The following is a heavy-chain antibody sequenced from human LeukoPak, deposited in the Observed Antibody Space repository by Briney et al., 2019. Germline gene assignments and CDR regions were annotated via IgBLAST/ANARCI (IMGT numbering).Heavy chain of an antibody. CDR2: IWYDGSNK. J-gene: IGHJ3*02. CDR1: GFTFSRYA. D-gene: IGHD5-18*01. CDR3: ARDRIEIWLNAFAI. V-gene: IGHV3-33*01. Sequence: RSLRLSCAASGFTFSRYAMHWVRHAPGKGLGWVADIWYDGSNKYYTEYVKGRFTISRDNFKNTLYLQMNSLRAGDTVVYYCARDRIEIWLNAFAIWGQGAMVSVSS.